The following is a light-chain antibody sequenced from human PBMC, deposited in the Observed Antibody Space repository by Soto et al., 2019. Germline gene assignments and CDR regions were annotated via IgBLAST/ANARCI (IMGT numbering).Light chain of an antibody. CDR2: EVS. V-gene: IGLV2-14*01. J-gene: IGLJ1*01. CDR3: SSYTSSNTLEV. Sequence: QSALIQPASVSGSPGRSITISCTGTSSDVGGSNYVSWYQHHPHRAPKLLIYEVSYRPSGVSNRFSGSKSDNTASLTISGLQAEDEADYYCSSYTSSNTLEVFGIGTKVTVL. CDR1: SSDVGGSNY.